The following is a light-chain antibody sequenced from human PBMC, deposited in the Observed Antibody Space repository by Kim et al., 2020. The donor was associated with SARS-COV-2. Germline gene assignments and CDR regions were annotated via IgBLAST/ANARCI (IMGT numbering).Light chain of an antibody. CDR1: SSDVGGYSD. Sequence: GQSVSIAGSGTSSDVGGYSDVAWYQQHPGRAPKRRIYDVSKRPSGVSNRFSGSKSGNTASLTISGLQAEDEADYYCSSYTSSSPWVFGGGTQLTVL. CDR2: DVS. CDR3: SSYTSSSPWV. V-gene: IGLV2-14*04. J-gene: IGLJ3*02.